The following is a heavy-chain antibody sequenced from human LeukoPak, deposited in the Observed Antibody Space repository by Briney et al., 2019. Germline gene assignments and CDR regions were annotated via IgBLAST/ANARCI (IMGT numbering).Heavy chain of an antibody. CDR2: ISNGGGAT. Sequence: GGSLRLSCVASGYTFSPYRMSWVRQIPGKGLEWVASISNGGGATYYVDSVRGRFTISRDDAKNSLFLQMNGLRSDDTAVYYCTRENYVPDSWVQGTLVTVSS. D-gene: IGHD3-10*02. CDR3: TRENYVPDS. J-gene: IGHJ5*02. V-gene: IGHV3-7*03. CDR1: GYTFSPYR.